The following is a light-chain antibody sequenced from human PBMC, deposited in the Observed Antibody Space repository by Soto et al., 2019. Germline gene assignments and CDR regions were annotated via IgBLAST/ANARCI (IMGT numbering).Light chain of an antibody. Sequence: IALTQSPGTLSLSPGEGATLSSRASQRVSGSYLAWYQQRPGQAPRLVIYGASRRATGIPDRFSGSGSGTDFTLSISRLEPEDFAVYYCQQYGTSPTTFGPGTKVDIK. J-gene: IGKJ3*01. V-gene: IGKV3-20*01. CDR2: GAS. CDR3: QQYGTSPTT. CDR1: QRVSGSY.